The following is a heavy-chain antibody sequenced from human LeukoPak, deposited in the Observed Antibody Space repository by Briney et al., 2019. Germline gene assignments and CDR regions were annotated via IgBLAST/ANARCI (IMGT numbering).Heavy chain of an antibody. CDR1: GYTFTSYD. J-gene: IGHJ6*03. D-gene: IGHD4-17*01. CDR3: ARGPRDYGDCDFSYMDV. Sequence: ASVKVSCKASGYTFTSYDINLVRQASGQGLVWMGWMNPNSGNTGYAQKFQGRVTITRNTSISTAYMELSSLRSEDTAVYYCARGPRDYGDCDFSYMDVWGKGTTVTVSS. V-gene: IGHV1-8*03. CDR2: MNPNSGNT.